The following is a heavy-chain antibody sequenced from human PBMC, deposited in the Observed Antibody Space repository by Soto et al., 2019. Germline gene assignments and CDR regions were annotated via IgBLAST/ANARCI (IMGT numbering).Heavy chain of an antibody. Sequence: GGSLRLSCAASGFTFSSYAMSWVRQAPGKGLEWVSAISGSGGSTYYADSVKGRFTISRDNSKNTLYLQMNSLRAEDTAVYYCAKDPDPSMIVVVIHCFDYWGQGTLVTVSS. J-gene: IGHJ4*02. CDR1: GFTFSSYA. CDR2: ISGSGGST. V-gene: IGHV3-23*01. D-gene: IGHD3-22*01. CDR3: AKDPDPSMIVVVIHCFDY.